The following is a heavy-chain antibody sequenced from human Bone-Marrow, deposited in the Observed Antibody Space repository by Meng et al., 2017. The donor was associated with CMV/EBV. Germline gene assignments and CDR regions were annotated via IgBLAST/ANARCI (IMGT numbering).Heavy chain of an antibody. CDR1: GFTFSSYG. V-gene: IGHV3-30*19. D-gene: IGHD2-2*02. CDR2: ISYDGSNK. Sequence: GESLKISCAASGFTFSSYGMHWVRQAPGKGLEWVAVISYDGSNKYYADSVKGRFTISRDNSKNTLYLQMNSLRAEDTAVYYCATIQGQHYYYGMDVWGQGTTVTVSS. CDR3: ATIQGQHYYYGMDV. J-gene: IGHJ6*02.